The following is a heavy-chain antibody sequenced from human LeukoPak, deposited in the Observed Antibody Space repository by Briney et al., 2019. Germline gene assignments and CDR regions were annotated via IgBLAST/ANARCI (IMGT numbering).Heavy chain of an antibody. Sequence: PSQTLSVTCALSGDIFSSNTAAWNWIRQSPSRGLEWLGRTYYRSKWYNEYAMFVKSRITINSDTSKNQFSLQLNSVTPEDTAVYYCARGPTALDYWGQGTLVTVSS. CDR2: TYYRSKWYN. CDR3: ARGPTALDY. CDR1: GDIFSSNTAA. J-gene: IGHJ4*02. V-gene: IGHV6-1*01.